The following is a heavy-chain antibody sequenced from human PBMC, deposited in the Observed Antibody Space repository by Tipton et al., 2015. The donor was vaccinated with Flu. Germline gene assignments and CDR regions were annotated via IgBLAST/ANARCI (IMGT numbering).Heavy chain of an antibody. CDR3: ARDSGRNYNYGMDV. D-gene: IGHD2-15*01. Sequence: TLSLTCTVSGGAVSSYFWTWIRQPPGKQLEWIGYIYYGGTTNYNPSPRSRVTFSMDTSKNQFSLRLSSVTAADTAVYYCARDSGRNYNYGMDVWGQGTTVYVSS. J-gene: IGHJ6*02. CDR1: GGAVSSYF. V-gene: IGHV4-59*02. CDR2: IYYGGTT.